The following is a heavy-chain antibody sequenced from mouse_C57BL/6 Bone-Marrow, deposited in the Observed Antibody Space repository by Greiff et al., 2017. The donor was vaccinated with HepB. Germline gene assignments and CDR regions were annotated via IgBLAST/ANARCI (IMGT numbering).Heavy chain of an antibody. J-gene: IGHJ2*01. D-gene: IGHD1-1*01. Sequence: QVQLKESGAELVRPGASVKLSCKASGYTFTDYYINWVKQRPGQGLEWIARIYPGSGNTYYNEKFKGKATLTAEKSSSTAYMQLSSLTSEDSAVYFCARHYYGSSYLDYWGQGTTLTVSS. CDR1: GYTFTDYY. V-gene: IGHV1-76*01. CDR2: IYPGSGNT. CDR3: ARHYYGSSYLDY.